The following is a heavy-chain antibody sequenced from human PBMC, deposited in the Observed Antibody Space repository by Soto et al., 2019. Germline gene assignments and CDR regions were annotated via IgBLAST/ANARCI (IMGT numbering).Heavy chain of an antibody. CDR3: ARDFRQQLVLGAFDI. V-gene: IGHV3-48*01. CDR1: GFTFSSYS. J-gene: IGHJ3*02. Sequence: GGSLRLSCAASGFTFSSYSMNWVRQAPGKGLEWVSYISSSSSTIYYADSVKGRFTISRDNAKNSLYLQMNSLRAEDTAVYYCARDFRQQLVLGAFDIWGQGTMVTVSS. CDR2: ISSSSSTI. D-gene: IGHD6-13*01.